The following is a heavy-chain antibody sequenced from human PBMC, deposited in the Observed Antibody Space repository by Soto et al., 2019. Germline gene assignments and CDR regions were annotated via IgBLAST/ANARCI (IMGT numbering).Heavy chain of an antibody. CDR2: IAAGST. D-gene: IGHD6-13*01. Sequence: GGSLRLSCAASGFTFSNYAMSWVRQAPGKGLEWVSGIAAGSTYYADSVKGRVTISRDNSKNTLYLQMNSLRAEDTAVYYCAKDLSAGYWGQGTLVTVSS. CDR3: AKDLSAGY. CDR1: GFTFSNYA. V-gene: IGHV3-23*01. J-gene: IGHJ4*02.